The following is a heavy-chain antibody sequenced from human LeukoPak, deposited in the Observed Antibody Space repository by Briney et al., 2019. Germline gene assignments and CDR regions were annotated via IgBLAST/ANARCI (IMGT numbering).Heavy chain of an antibody. Sequence: ASVKVSCKASGYTFTSYDINWVRQATGQGLEWMGWMNPNSGNTGYAQKFQGRVTMTRNTSISTAYMELSSLRSEDTAVYYCAREGRSIAANSYPYWGQGTLVTVSS. CDR2: MNPNSGNT. CDR1: GYTFTSYD. D-gene: IGHD6-6*01. CDR3: AREGRSIAANSYPY. J-gene: IGHJ4*02. V-gene: IGHV1-8*01.